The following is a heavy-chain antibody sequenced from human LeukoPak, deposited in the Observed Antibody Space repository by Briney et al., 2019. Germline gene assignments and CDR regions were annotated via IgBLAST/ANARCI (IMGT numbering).Heavy chain of an antibody. CDR2: ISYSGGT. Sequence: TTSETLSLTCTVSDGSIINNNHYWGWTRQPPGKGLEWIGSISYSGGTAYNPSLRSRVTISVDTSKNQFSLKVNSVTAADTAVYXXXXEVXXXXSSGYRPHAFDIWGQGTLVTVSS. CDR3: XXEVXXXXSSGYRPHAFDI. CDR1: DGSIINNNHY. V-gene: IGHV4-39*02. J-gene: IGHJ3*02. D-gene: IGHD3-22*01.